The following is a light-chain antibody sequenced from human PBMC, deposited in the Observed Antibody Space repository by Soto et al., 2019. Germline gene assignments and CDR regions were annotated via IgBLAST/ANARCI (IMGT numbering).Light chain of an antibody. J-gene: IGKJ1*01. Sequence: EIVLTQSPGTLSLSPGERATLSCRASQSVSNSFLAWYQQKPGQAPRPLIYGASNRATGIPDRFSGSGSGTDFTLTISRLEPEDFAVYYCQQYVTSPWAFGQGTKVEIE. CDR1: QSVSNSF. V-gene: IGKV3-20*01. CDR2: GAS. CDR3: QQYVTSPWA.